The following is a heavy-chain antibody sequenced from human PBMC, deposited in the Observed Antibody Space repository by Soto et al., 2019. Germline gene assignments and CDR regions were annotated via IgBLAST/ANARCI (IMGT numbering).Heavy chain of an antibody. V-gene: IGHV4-31*02. CDR3: ASLTSSTNWFDP. D-gene: IGHD3-9*01. CDR1: GGSISSGCYY. J-gene: IGHJ5*02. CDR2: IYYSGST. Sequence: SETLSLTCTVSGGSISSGCYYWSWIRQHPGKGLEWIGYIYYSGSTYYNPSLKSRVTISVDTSKNQFSLKLSSVTVADTAVYYCASLTSSTNWFDPWGQGTLVTVSS.